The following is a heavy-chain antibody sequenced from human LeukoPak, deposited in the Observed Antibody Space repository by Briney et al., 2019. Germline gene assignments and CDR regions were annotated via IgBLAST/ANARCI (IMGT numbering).Heavy chain of an antibody. Sequence: ASVKVSCKASGGTFSSYAISWVRQAPGQGLEWMGWISAYNGNTKYAQKFQGRVTMTTDTSTSTAYMELRSLRSDDTAVYYCARGSGVGDFLSWFDPWGQGTLVTVS. CDR2: ISAYNGNT. CDR1: GGTFSSYA. CDR3: ARGSGVGDFLSWFDP. V-gene: IGHV1-18*01. D-gene: IGHD4-17*01. J-gene: IGHJ5*02.